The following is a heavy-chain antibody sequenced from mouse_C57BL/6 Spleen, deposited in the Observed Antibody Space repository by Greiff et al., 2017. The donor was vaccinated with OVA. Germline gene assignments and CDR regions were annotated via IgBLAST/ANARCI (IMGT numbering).Heavy chain of an antibody. D-gene: IGHD1-1*01. V-gene: IGHV1-76*01. CDR2: IYPGSGNT. J-gene: IGHJ2*01. CDR1: GYTFTDYY. CDR3: ARTSGSSLFDY. Sequence: QVQLQQSGAELVRPGASVKLSCKASGYTFTDYYINWVKQRPGQGLEWIARIYPGSGNTYYNEKFKGKATVTAEKSSSTAYMQLSSLTSEDSAVYFGARTSGSSLFDYWGQGTTLTVSS.